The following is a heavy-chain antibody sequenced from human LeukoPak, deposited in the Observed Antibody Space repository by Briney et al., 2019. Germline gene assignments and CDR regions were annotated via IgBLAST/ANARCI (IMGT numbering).Heavy chain of an antibody. V-gene: IGHV3-23*01. Sequence: GGSLRLSCAASGFTFSSYAMSWVRQAPGKGLEWVSSISGSGGRTYYADSVKGRFTISRDNPKDTLYLQMNSLRAEDTAVYYCARETNDYGDFLDYWGQGTLVTVSS. CDR2: ISGSGGRT. J-gene: IGHJ4*02. CDR1: GFTFSSYA. CDR3: ARETNDYGDFLDY. D-gene: IGHD4-17*01.